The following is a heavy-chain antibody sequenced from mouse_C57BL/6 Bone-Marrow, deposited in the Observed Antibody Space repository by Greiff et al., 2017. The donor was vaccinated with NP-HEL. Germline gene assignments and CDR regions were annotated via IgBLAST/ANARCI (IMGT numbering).Heavy chain of an antibody. Sequence: VQLQQPGAELVKPGASVKLSCKASGYTFTSYWMHWVKQRPGQGLEWIGMIHPNSGSTNYNEKFKSKATLTVDKSSSTAYMQLSSLTSEDSAVYYCARYPLYYCGSSYDYWGQGTTLTVSS. D-gene: IGHD1-1*01. CDR3: ARYPLYYCGSSYDY. CDR2: IHPNSGST. CDR1: GYTFTSYW. V-gene: IGHV1-64*01. J-gene: IGHJ2*01.